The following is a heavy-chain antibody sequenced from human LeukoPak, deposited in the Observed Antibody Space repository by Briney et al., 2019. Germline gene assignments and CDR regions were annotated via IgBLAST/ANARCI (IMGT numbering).Heavy chain of an antibody. D-gene: IGHD2-15*01. CDR1: GGSISSYY. CDR2: FYYSGST. CDR3: ARAQEGFCGGGSCYSHWYFDL. Sequence: SETLSLTCTVSGGSISSYYWSWIRRPRGKGREGIGYFYYSGSTNYNPSLKSRVSISTDTSKNQFSLKLSSVTAADTAIYYCARAQEGFCGGGSCYSHWYFDLWGRGTLVSVSS. V-gene: IGHV4-59*01. J-gene: IGHJ2*01.